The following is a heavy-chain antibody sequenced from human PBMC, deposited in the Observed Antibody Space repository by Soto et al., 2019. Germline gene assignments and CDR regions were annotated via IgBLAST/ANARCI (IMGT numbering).Heavy chain of an antibody. V-gene: IGHV1-46*01. J-gene: IGHJ6*01. Sequence: QVHLVQSGAEVKKTGASVTLSCKTSGYTFSNYYIYWVRQAPGQGPEWMGMVNPSCVRTTYERNLRGSVTMISDKPKTIAVTELRSLRSKDTEVYYCARGSDSNSYYGMEVRGQG. D-gene: IGHD4-4*01. CDR2: VNPSCVRT. CDR3: ARGSDSNSYYGMEV. CDR1: GYTFSNYY.